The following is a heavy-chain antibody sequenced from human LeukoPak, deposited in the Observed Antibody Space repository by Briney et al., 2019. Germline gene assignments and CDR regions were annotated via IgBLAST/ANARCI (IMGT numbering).Heavy chain of an antibody. CDR1: GYTFTGYY. D-gene: IGHD2-15*01. CDR3: ARDYLLGYCSGGSCSERDY. V-gene: IGHV1-2*02. Sequence: ASVKVSCKASGYTFTGYYMHWVRQAPGQGLEWMGWINPNSGGTNYAQKFQGRVTMTRDTSISTAYMQLSRLSSDDTAVYYCARDYLLGYCSGGSCSERDYWGQGTLVTVSS. J-gene: IGHJ4*02. CDR2: INPNSGGT.